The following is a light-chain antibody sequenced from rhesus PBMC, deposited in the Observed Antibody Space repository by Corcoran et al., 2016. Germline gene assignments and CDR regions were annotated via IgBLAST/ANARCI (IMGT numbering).Light chain of an antibody. V-gene: IGLV3-25*02. CDR3: QVWDSSSKDA. Sequence: SSELTQPPSVSAASGQTARITCGGYNIGSKNVHWYQQKPPQAPVLVIYADTKRPSGIPGRFSGSNSGNTATLAISRGAAGDEADYYCQVWDSSSKDAFGSGTKLTVL. CDR1: NIGSKN. CDR2: ADT. J-gene: IGLJ6*01.